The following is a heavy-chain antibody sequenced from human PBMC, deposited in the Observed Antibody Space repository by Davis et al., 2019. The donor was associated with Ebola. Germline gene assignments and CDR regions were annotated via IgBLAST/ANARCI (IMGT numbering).Heavy chain of an antibody. D-gene: IGHD6-6*01. CDR2: INAGNGDT. V-gene: IGHV1-3*01. Sequence: ASVKVSCKASGYIFTSYAMHWVRQAPGQRLEWMGWINAGNGDTKYSQKFRGRVTITRDTSASTSYMELSSLRSEDTAVYYCARVGVGSSSYFDYWGQGTLVTVSS. J-gene: IGHJ4*02. CDR3: ARVGVGSSSYFDY. CDR1: GYIFTSYA.